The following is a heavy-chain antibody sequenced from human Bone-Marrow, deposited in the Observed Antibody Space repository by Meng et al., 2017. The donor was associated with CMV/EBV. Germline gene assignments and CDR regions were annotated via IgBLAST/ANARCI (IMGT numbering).Heavy chain of an antibody. J-gene: IGHJ4*02. Sequence: GESLKISCAAPGFTFSSYAMHWVRQAPGKGLEWVAVISYDGSNKYYADSVKGRFTISRDNSKNTLYLQMNSLRAEDTAVYYCARDPSGEYYFDYWGQGTLVTVSS. D-gene: IGHD6-19*01. V-gene: IGHV3-30*04. CDR1: GFTFSSYA. CDR2: ISYDGSNK. CDR3: ARDPSGEYYFDY.